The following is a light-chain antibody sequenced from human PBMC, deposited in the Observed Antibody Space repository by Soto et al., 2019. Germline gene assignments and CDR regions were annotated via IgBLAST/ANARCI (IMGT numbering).Light chain of an antibody. J-gene: IGLJ3*02. CDR1: SSDVGGYNY. Sequence: QSALTQPASVSGSPGQSITISCTGTSSDVGGYNYVSWYQQHPGKAPKLMIYDVSNRPSVVSNRFSGSKSGNTASLTISGLPAEDEDDYYCSSYTSSSTRVFGGGTKLTVL. CDR2: DVS. CDR3: SSYTSSSTRV. V-gene: IGLV2-14*01.